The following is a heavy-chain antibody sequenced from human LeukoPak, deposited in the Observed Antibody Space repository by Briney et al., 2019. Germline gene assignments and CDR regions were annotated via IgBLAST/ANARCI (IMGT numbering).Heavy chain of an antibody. V-gene: IGHV3-7*01. CDR3: GKGGQSSSWFWVD. CDR1: GFTFSTYW. J-gene: IGHJ4*02. CDR2: TKPDGSET. D-gene: IGHD6-13*01. Sequence: TGGSLRLSCAASGFTFSTYWMTWVRQAPEKGLEWVANTKPDGSETYYLDSVRGRFTISRDNAKNSLYLQMNSLRADDTAVYYCGKGGQSSSWFWVDWGQGTLVTVSS.